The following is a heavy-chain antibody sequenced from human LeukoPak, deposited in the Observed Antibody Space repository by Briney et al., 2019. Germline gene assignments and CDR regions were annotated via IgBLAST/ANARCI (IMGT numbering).Heavy chain of an antibody. Sequence: PGGSLRLSCSASGFPFSEYSMNWVRQAPGKGLEWISYIGISSGNTKYADSVKGRLTVSGDNARNSLYLQMNSLRVEDTAVYYCARDHNYAFDNWGQGTLVTVSS. CDR1: GFPFSEYS. J-gene: IGHJ4*02. CDR2: IGISSGNT. V-gene: IGHV3-11*06. CDR3: ARDHNYAFDN. D-gene: IGHD1-1*01.